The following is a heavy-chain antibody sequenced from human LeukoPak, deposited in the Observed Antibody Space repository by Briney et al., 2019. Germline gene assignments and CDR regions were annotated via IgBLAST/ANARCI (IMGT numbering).Heavy chain of an antibody. D-gene: IGHD6-19*01. CDR2: INTNTGNQ. Sequence: ASVKVSCKASLYTYTKYAMNWVRQAPAQGREGMGCINTNTGNQTYVQSFTGRFVFSLDTSVSTAYLQICSIKAEDTAVYYCAREEQWLVRAFDYWGQGTLVTVSS. V-gene: IGHV7-4-1*01. CDR3: AREEQWLVRAFDY. CDR1: LYTYTKYA. J-gene: IGHJ4*02.